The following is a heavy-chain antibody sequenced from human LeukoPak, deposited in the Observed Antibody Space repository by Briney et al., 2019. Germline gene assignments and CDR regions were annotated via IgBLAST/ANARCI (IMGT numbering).Heavy chain of an antibody. Sequence: SGPTLVKPTQTLTLTCTFSGFSLSTYGVGVGWIRQPPGKALEWLALIYWDNDTRYGPSLKNRLTITKDTSKNQVVLTVTNMDPLDTATYFCAHCGGGQTGGSCSGFLHWGQGTLVTVSS. V-gene: IGHV2-5*05. CDR3: AHCGGGQTGGSCSGFLH. D-gene: IGHD2-15*01. J-gene: IGHJ4*02. CDR1: GFSLSTYGVG. CDR2: IYWDNDT.